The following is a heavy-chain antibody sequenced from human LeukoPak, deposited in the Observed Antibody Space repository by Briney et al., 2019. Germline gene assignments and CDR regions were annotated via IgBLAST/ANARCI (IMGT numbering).Heavy chain of an antibody. CDR1: GFTFSSYG. CDR3: ARGYSSSWYDY. D-gene: IGHD6-13*01. CDR2: IWYDGSNK. J-gene: IGHJ4*02. V-gene: IGHV3-33*01. Sequence: GGSLRLSCAASGFTFSSYGMHWVRQAPGKGLEWVAVIWYDGSNKYYADSVKGRFTISRDNSKNTLYLQMNSLRAEDTAVYYCARGYSSSWYDYWGQGTLVAVSS.